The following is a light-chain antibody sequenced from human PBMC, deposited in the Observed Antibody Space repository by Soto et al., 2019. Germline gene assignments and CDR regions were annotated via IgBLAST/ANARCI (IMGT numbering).Light chain of an antibody. CDR3: CSHSTSIAWV. CDR2: QVT. Sequence: QSALTQSASVSGSPGQSITISCTGTDNDVGGYDFVSWYQQHPGRAPKLLIHQVTIRLSGISSRFSGSKSGNTASLTITGLQPEDEDMYFCCSHSTSIAWVFGGGTKVTVL. J-gene: IGLJ3*02. V-gene: IGLV2-14*01. CDR1: DNDVGGYDF.